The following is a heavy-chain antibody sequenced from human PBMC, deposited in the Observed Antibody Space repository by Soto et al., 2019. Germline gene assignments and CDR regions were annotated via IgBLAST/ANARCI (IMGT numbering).Heavy chain of an antibody. CDR1: GFTFSDYY. J-gene: IGHJ4*02. V-gene: IGHV3-11*06. D-gene: IGHD5-12*01. Sequence: GESLKISCAASGFTFSDYYMIWIRQAPGKGLECVSYISSSSSYTIYADSVKGRFTISRDNAKNSLYLQMNSLRAEDTAVYYCARDGSRDGYNLHDYWGQGTLVTVSS. CDR2: ISSSSSYT. CDR3: ARDGSRDGYNLHDY.